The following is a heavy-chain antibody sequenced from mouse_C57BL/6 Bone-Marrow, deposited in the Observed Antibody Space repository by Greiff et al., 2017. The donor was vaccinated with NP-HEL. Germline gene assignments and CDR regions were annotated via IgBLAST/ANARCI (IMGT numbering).Heavy chain of an antibody. D-gene: IGHD2-3*01. CDR2: ISDGGRYT. CDR1: GFTFSSYA. J-gene: IGHJ1*03. V-gene: IGHV5-4*01. CDR3: AREDGWYFDV. Sequence: EVKLVESGGGLVKPGGSLKLSCAASGFTFSSYAMSWVRQTPEKRLEWVATISDGGRYTYYPDNVKGRFTISRDNAKNNLYLQMSHLTSEDTAMYYCAREDGWYFDVWGTGTTVTVSS.